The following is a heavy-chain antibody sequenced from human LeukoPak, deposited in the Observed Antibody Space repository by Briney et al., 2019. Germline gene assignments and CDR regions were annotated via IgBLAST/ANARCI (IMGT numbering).Heavy chain of an antibody. V-gene: IGHV1-18*01. CDR3: ARDWEIRKADY. CDR1: GYTFTTYY. CDR2: ISAYNGNT. D-gene: IGHD1-26*01. Sequence: ASVKVSCKASGYTFTTYYITWVRQAPGQGLEWMGWISAYNGNTKYAQKFQGRVTMTTDTSTSTAYMELRSLRSDDTAMYYCARDWEIRKADYWGQGTLVTVSP. J-gene: IGHJ4*02.